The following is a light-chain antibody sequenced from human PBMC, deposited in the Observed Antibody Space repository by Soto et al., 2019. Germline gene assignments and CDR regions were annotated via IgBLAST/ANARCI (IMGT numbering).Light chain of an antibody. Sequence: DIVMTQSPDSLAVSLGERATINCKSSQSVLYSSKNKNYLAWYQQKPGQPPKLLIYWASTRESGVPDRFSGSGSGTDFTLTISSLQAEDVAVYVCQQYYSIPYTFGQGTKLEIK. CDR2: WAS. CDR3: QQYYSIPYT. CDR1: QSVLYSSKNKNY. V-gene: IGKV4-1*01. J-gene: IGKJ2*01.